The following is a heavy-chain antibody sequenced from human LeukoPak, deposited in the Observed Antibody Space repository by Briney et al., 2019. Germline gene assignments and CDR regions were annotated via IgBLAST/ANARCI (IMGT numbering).Heavy chain of an antibody. D-gene: IGHD6-13*01. V-gene: IGHV4-59*12. J-gene: IGHJ4*02. Sequence: PSETLSLTCTVSGGSISSYYRSWIRQPPGKGLEWIGYIYYSGSTNYNPSLKSRVTISVDTSKNQFSLKLSSVTAADTAVYYCARRIAAAGTHFDYWGQGTLVTVSS. CDR3: ARRIAAAGTHFDY. CDR2: IYYSGST. CDR1: GGSISSYY.